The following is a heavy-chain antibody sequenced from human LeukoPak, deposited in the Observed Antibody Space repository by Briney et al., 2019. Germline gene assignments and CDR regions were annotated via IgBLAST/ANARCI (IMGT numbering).Heavy chain of an antibody. CDR3: ARDKVAWYDSSADYDAFDI. CDR1: GGSISSYY. Sequence: PSETLSLTCTVSGGSISSYYWSWIRQPAGKGLEWIGRIYTSGSTNYNPSLKSRVTMSVDTSKNQFSLKLSSVTAADTAVYYCARDKVAWYDSSADYDAFDIWGQGTMVTVSS. D-gene: IGHD3-22*01. J-gene: IGHJ3*02. CDR2: IYTSGST. V-gene: IGHV4-4*07.